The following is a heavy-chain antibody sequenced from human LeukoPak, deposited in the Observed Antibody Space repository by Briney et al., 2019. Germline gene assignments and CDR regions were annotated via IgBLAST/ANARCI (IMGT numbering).Heavy chain of an antibody. J-gene: IGHJ5*02. V-gene: IGHV1-8*01. Sequence: ASVNVSCKASGYTFISYDINWVRQATGQGLEWMGWMDPNSGNTGYAQKFQGRVTMTRNTSISTAYMELSSLRSEDTAVYYCARGRYGSGSYYNVWFDPWGQGTLVTVSS. D-gene: IGHD3-10*01. CDR1: GYTFISYD. CDR3: ARGRYGSGSYYNVWFDP. CDR2: MDPNSGNT.